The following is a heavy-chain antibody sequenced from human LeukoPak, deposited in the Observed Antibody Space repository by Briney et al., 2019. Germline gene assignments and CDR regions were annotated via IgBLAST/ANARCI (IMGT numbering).Heavy chain of an antibody. CDR3: ARGGYQQTSTLDF. J-gene: IGHJ4*02. V-gene: IGHV4-39*07. D-gene: IGHD5-18*01. CDR2: VFYSGTT. CDR1: GDSISSSPYY. Sequence: PSETLSLTCAVSGDSISSSPYYWVWIRQPPGKGLEWIGGVFYSGTTYYNPSLKSRVTISVDTSKNQFSLQLRSVTAADTAVYYCARGGYQQTSTLDFWGQGTLVTVSS.